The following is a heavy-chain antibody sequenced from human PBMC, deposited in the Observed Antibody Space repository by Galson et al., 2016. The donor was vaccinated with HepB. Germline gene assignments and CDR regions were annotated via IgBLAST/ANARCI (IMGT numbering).Heavy chain of an antibody. CDR1: GFTFSNYW. CDR2: IKEDGSEK. Sequence: SLRLSCAASGFTFSNYWMSWVRQAPGKGLEWVANIKEDGSEKYYVDSVKGRVTISRDNAKKSLYLQVNSLRAEDTAVYYCARESDCSGGSCYSNWFDPWGQGTLVTVSS. J-gene: IGHJ5*02. CDR3: ARESDCSGGSCYSNWFDP. D-gene: IGHD2-15*01. V-gene: IGHV3-7*01.